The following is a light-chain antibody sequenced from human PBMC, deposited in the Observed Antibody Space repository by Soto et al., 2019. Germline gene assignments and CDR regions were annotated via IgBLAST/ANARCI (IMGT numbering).Light chain of an antibody. J-gene: IGKJ2*01. CDR1: QSVKSY. V-gene: IGKV3-15*01. CDR2: GAS. Sequence: EIVLTQSPATLSVSPGGRATLSCRASQSVKSYLAWYQQRPGQPPRLLIYGASTRATGIPARFSGSGSGTEFSLTISSLQSEDFAVYYCQQYNTWPPRYTFGQGNKLEIK. CDR3: QQYNTWPPRYT.